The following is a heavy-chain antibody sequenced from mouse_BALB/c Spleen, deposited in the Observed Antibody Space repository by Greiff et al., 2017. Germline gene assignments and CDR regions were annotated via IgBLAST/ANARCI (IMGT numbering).Heavy chain of an antibody. J-gene: IGHJ3*01. CDR2: IWAGGST. Sequence: QVQLKESGPGLVAPSQSLSITCTVSGFSLTSYGVHWVRQPPGKGLEWLGVIWAGGSTNYNSALMSRLSISKDNSKSQVFLQMNSLQTDDTAMYYFARYGRLRPFAYWGQGTLVTVSA. CDR3: ARYGRLRPFAY. D-gene: IGHD1-2*01. CDR1: GFSLTSYG. V-gene: IGHV2-9*02.